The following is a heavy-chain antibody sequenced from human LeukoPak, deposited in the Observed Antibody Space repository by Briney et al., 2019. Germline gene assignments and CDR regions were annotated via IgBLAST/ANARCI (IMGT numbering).Heavy chain of an antibody. CDR3: ARTSKTGKEYYFDF. V-gene: IGHV4-39*07. Sequence: PSETLSLTCTVSGGSISSSSYYWGWIRHPPGKGLEWIGRIHYSGSTYYNPSLKSRVTISVGTSKNQFSLKLSSVTAADTAVYYCARTSKTGKEYYFDFWGQGTLVTVSS. D-gene: IGHD1-14*01. CDR1: GGSISSSSYY. CDR2: IHYSGST. J-gene: IGHJ4*02.